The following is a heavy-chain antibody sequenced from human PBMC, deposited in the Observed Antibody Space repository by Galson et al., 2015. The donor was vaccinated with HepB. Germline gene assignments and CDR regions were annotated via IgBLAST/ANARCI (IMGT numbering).Heavy chain of an antibody. Sequence: TLSLTCTVSGGSIRTEDWWSWVRQSPGKRLEWIGQIYHSGDTNYNPSPKSRVTMSVDTSKNQFSLKLSSVTAADTAIYYCARDWIRDGASYYFDYWGQGTLVTVSS. CDR2: IYHSGDT. J-gene: IGHJ4*02. V-gene: IGHV4-4*02. CDR1: GGSIRTEDW. CDR3: ARDWIRDGASYYFDY. D-gene: IGHD5-24*01.